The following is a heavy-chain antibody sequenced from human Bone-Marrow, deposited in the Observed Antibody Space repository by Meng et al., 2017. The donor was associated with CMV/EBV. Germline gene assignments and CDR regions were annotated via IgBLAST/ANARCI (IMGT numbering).Heavy chain of an antibody. CDR3: AQLNAPADAFDL. J-gene: IGHJ3*01. CDR1: GGSISSGDYY. Sequence: SETLSLTCTVSGGSISSGDYYWSWIRQPPGKGLEWIGYIYYSGSTYYNPSLKSRVTISVDTSKNQFSLKLSSVTAADTAVYYCAQLNAPADAFDLWGRGAMVTVSS. CDR2: IYYSGST. D-gene: IGHD2-2*01. V-gene: IGHV4-30-4*02.